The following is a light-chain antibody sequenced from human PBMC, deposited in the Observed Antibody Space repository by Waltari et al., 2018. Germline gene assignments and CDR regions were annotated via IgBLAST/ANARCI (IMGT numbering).Light chain of an antibody. CDR3: SSYGGSNNLV. V-gene: IGLV2-8*01. CDR2: EVS. J-gene: IGLJ3*02. CDR1: SSHAGGYNY. Sequence: QSALTQPPSSSGSPGQSVTISCTRPSSHAGGYNYASWYQQHPGKDPKVMIYEVSKRPSGVPDRFSGSKSGNTASLTVSGVQAGDEADYYCSSYGGSNNLVFGGGTKLTVL.